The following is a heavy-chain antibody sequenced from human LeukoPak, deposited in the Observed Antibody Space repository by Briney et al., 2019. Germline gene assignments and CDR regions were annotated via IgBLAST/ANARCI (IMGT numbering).Heavy chain of an antibody. D-gene: IGHD5-12*01. CDR2: ISSSGSTV. CDR3: ARVGSGYAALRHYYFDY. CDR1: GFTFSDYY. V-gene: IGHV3-11*01. J-gene: IGHJ4*02. Sequence: GGSLRLSCAASGFTFSDYYMIWIRQAPGKGLEWVSYISSSGSTVYYADSVKARFTISRDNAKNSLYLQMNSLRAEDTAVYYCARVGSGYAALRHYYFDYWGQGTLVTVSS.